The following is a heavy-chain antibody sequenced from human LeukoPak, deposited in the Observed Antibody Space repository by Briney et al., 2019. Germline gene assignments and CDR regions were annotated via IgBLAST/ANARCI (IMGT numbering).Heavy chain of an antibody. J-gene: IGHJ4*02. CDR2: VSPSSSYI. Sequence: PGRSLRLSCAASGFTFSSYAMHWVRQAPWKGLEWVSSVSPSSSYIYYADSVKGRFTVSRDNAKNSLYLQMNSLRAEDTAVYYCARGCGGNCYLNDYWGQGTLVTVSS. CDR1: GFTFSSYA. D-gene: IGHD2-15*01. V-gene: IGHV3-21*01. CDR3: ARGCGGNCYLNDY.